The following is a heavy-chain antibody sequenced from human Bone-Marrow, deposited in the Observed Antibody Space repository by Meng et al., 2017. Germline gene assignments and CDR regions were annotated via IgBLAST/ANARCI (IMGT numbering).Heavy chain of an antibody. CDR3: ATRGNPYLNC. J-gene: IGHJ4*02. V-gene: IGHV1-18*01. CDR1: GYTLSSDG. CDR2: INAYNGNT. Sequence: QVRLVQSGAEVKKPGASVKVSCEASGYTLSSDGFSWVRQAPGQGLEWMGWINAYNGNTDYAQKFQGRVTMTTDTSTSTAYMELRSLRSDDTAVYYCATRGNPYLNCWGQGTLVTLSS.